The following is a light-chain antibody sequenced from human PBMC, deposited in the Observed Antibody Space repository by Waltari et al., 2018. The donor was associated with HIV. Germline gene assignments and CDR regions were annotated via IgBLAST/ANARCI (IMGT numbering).Light chain of an antibody. Sequence: ELVLPQSPGTLSLFPGERATLSCRASQSVNANFFAWYQQRPGQAPRLLIYGASTRAPGVPDRFSGSGSGTDFILAISRLEPEDFAVYYCHQYGNSPSTFGQGTTLDIK. CDR3: HQYGNSPST. V-gene: IGKV3-20*01. CDR1: QSVNANF. J-gene: IGKJ2*01. CDR2: GAS.